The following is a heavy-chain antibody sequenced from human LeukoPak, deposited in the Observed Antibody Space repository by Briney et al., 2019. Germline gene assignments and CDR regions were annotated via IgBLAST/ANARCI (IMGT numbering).Heavy chain of an antibody. Sequence: GGSLRLSCAASGFTFNNYWMSWVRQAPGKGLEWVANIKQDGSEKYYVDSVKGRFTISRDNAKNSLYLPMNSLRAEDTAVYYCAENYHDSRGYYGFWGQGTLVTVSS. CDR1: GFTFNNYW. V-gene: IGHV3-7*01. J-gene: IGHJ4*02. CDR2: IKQDGSEK. D-gene: IGHD3-22*01. CDR3: AENYHDSRGYYGF.